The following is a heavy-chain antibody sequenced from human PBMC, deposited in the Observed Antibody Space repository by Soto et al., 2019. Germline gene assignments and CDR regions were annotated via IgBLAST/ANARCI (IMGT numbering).Heavy chain of an antibody. J-gene: IGHJ5*02. D-gene: IGHD3-9*01. Sequence: PPETLSLTCAVYGGTFSGYYWSWIRQPPGKGLEWIGEVNHSGSTNYNPSLKSRVTISVDTSKNQFSLKLSSVTAADTAVYYCARGWSGLVIFRFDPWCQGTLVT. V-gene: IGHV4-34*01. CDR3: ARGWSGLVIFRFDP. CDR2: VNHSGST. CDR1: GGTFSGYY.